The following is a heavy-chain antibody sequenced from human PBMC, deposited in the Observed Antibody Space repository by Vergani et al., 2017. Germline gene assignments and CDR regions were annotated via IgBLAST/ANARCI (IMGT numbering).Heavy chain of an antibody. J-gene: IGHJ6*02. CDR1: GFTFSSYE. CDR3: ASFGIAVATGGDYYGMDV. D-gene: IGHD6-19*01. CDR2: ISSSGSTI. V-gene: IGHV3-48*03. Sequence: EVQLVESGGGLVQPGGSLRLSCAASGFTFSSYEMNWVRQAPGKGLEWVSYISSSGSTIYYADSVKGRFTISRDNAKNSLYLQMNSLRAEDTAVYYCASFGIAVATGGDYYGMDVWGQGTTVTVSS.